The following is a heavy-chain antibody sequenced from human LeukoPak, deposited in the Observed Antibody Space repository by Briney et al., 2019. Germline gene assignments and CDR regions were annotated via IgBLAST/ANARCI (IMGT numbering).Heavy chain of an antibody. CDR1: GGSFSGYY. D-gene: IGHD3-10*01. J-gene: IGHJ4*02. CDR2: INHSGST. Sequence: SETLSLTYAVYGGSFSGYYWSWIRQPPGKGLEWIGEINHSGSTNYNPSLKSRVTISVDTSKNQFSLKLSSVTAADTAVYYCARVFTMVRGVLFDYWGQGTLVTVSS. V-gene: IGHV4-34*01. CDR3: ARVFTMVRGVLFDY.